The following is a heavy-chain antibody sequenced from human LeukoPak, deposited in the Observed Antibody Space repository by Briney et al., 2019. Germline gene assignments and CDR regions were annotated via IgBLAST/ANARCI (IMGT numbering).Heavy chain of an antibody. Sequence: RSLSLTCAATGFTFSTYGMSWVRQAPGKGLEWVAVILSDGNNKFYADCVRERSTFSTDNSRNTMSLQKNSLRAEDTAVYYCVKERGPFDALDICGQGPMVTVSS. CDR3: VKERGPFDALDI. CDR2: ILSDGNNK. CDR1: GFTFSTYG. V-gene: IGHV3-33*06. J-gene: IGHJ3*02.